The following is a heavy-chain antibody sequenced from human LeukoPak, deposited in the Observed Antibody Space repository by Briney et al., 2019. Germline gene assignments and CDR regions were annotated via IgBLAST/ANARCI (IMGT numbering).Heavy chain of an antibody. J-gene: IGHJ6*03. CDR1: GGTFSSYA. V-gene: IGHV1-69*13. CDR3: ARDSQARFGELLCLNLNYYYYYMDV. Sequence: SVKVSCKASGGTFSSYAISWVRQAPGQGLEWMGGIIPIFGTANYAQKFQGRVTITADESTSTAYMELSSLRSEDTAVYYCARDSQARFGELLCLNLNYYYYYMDVWGKGTTVTISS. D-gene: IGHD3-10*01. CDR2: IIPIFGTA.